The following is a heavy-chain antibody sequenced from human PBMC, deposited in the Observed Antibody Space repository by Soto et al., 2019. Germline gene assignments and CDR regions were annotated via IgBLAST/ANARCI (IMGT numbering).Heavy chain of an antibody. CDR1: GGSISSSSYY. V-gene: IGHV4-39*01. J-gene: IGHJ6*02. Sequence: TSETLSLTCTVSGGSISSSSYYWGWIRQPPGKGLEWIGSIYYSGSTYYNPSLKSRVTISVDTSKNQFSLKLSSVTAADTAVYYCARLWNYDYYYYYGMDVWGQGTAVTVSS. CDR2: IYYSGST. CDR3: ARLWNYDYYYYYGMDV. D-gene: IGHD1-7*01.